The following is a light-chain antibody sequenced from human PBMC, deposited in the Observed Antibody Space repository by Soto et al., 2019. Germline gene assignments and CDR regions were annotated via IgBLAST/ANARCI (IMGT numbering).Light chain of an antibody. V-gene: IGKV2-24*01. J-gene: IGKJ1*01. CDR1: ESLLHSDGNTY. CDR3: MQSSHLRT. CDR2: QIS. Sequence: IVLTQTPLTASVTPGQPASFSCGSSESLLHSDGNTYLSWLHQRPGQPPRLLIYQISKQLSGVPDRFSGSGAGTNFTLKISRVEVEDVGNFFCMQSSHLRTFGQGTKVEI.